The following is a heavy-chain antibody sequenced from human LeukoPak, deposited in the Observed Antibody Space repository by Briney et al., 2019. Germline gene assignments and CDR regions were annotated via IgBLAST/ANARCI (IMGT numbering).Heavy chain of an antibody. D-gene: IGHD3-10*01. CDR1: GFTFSSYA. CDR3: ARSVSYSRSSGLLWFGEYYMDV. J-gene: IGHJ6*03. V-gene: IGHV3-30*04. Sequence: GGSLRLSCAASGFTFSSYAMHWVRQAPGKGLEWVAVISYDGSNKYYADSVKGRFTISRDNSKNTLYLQMNSLRSEDTAVYYCARSVSYSRSSGLLWFGEYYMDVWGKGTTVTVSS. CDR2: ISYDGSNK.